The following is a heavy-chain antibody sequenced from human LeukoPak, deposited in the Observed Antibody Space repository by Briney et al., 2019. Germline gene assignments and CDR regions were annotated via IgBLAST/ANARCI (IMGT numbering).Heavy chain of an antibody. J-gene: IGHJ4*02. V-gene: IGHV3-23*01. CDR3: AKDLTTHYYDSSLNDY. Sequence: PGGSLRLSCAASGFTFDDYAMHWVRQAPGKGLEWVSAISGSGGSTYYADSVKGRFTISRDNSKNTLYLQMNSLRAEDTAVYYCAKDLTTHYYDSSLNDYWGQGTLVTVSS. CDR1: GFTFDDYA. D-gene: IGHD3-22*01. CDR2: ISGSGGST.